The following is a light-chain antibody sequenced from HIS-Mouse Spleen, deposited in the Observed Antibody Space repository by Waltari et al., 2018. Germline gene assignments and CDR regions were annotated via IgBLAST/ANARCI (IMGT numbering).Light chain of an antibody. Sequence: AIQMTQSPSSLSASVGDRVTITCRARQGIRNDLGWYQQKPGKAPKHLIYAASSLQSWVPSRCIGSGSGTDFTLTISILQPEDFATYYCLQDYNYPTWTFGQGTKVEIK. CDR1: QGIRND. V-gene: IGKV1-6*01. J-gene: IGKJ1*01. CDR2: AAS. CDR3: LQDYNYPTWT.